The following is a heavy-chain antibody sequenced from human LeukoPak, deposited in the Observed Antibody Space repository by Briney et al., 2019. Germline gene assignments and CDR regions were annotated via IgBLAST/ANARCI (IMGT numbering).Heavy chain of an antibody. J-gene: IGHJ4*02. CDR2: IITIFGTP. Sequence: SVKVSCKASGDTVRSNAISWVRQAPGQGLEWMGGIITIFGTPNYAQKFQGRVTITADESTSTAYMELSSLRSEDTAVYFCAFYLGYCSGGSCYHHFDSWGQGPLVTVSS. CDR1: GDTVRSNA. V-gene: IGHV1-69*01. CDR3: AFYLGYCSGGSCYHHFDS. D-gene: IGHD2-15*01.